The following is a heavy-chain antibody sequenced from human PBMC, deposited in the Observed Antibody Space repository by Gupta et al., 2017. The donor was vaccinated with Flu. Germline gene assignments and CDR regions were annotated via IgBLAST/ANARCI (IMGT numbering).Heavy chain of an antibody. D-gene: IGHD6-13*01. CDR1: GSSISSYY. CDR2: IYTRRST. V-gene: IGHV4-4*07. CDR3: ARTMRSSWPTPNYGMDV. J-gene: IGHJ6*02. Sequence: QVQLQESGPGLVKPAETPSLTCTVPGSSISSYYWRWIWLPAGKGLEWRGRIYTRRSTNYNPSLKSRVTMSVDTSRYQFSLKLSSVTAADTAVYYCARTMRSSWPTPNYGMDVWGQMTTVTVSS.